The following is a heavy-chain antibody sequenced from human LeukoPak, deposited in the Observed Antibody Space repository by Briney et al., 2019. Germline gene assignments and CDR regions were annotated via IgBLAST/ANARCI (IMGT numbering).Heavy chain of an antibody. D-gene: IGHD3-10*01. CDR1: GFTFSSYA. J-gene: IGHJ4*02. Sequence: PGGSLRLSCAASGFTFSSYAMHWVRQAPGKGLEWVAAISFDGNNKYHADSVKGRFTISRDNSKNTLYLEMNSLRAEDAAVYYCARGATYYSGSASYYHAYWGQGTLVTVSS. V-gene: IGHV3-30-3*01. CDR2: ISFDGNNK. CDR3: ARGATYYSGSASYYHAY.